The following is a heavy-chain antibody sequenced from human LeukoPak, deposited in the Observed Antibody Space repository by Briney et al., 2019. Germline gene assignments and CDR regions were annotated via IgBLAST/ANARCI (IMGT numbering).Heavy chain of an antibody. CDR3: AREETGDRGYTSAFQHYYGMDV. CDR1: GGAISSAGYY. D-gene: IGHD5-18*01. Sequence: PSETLSLTCTVSGGAISSAGYYWSRIPQHPGKGLDWIGCSHYTRSSYENPSPNSRVTIPVDTTKKQFSLKLSLVTAAATARYYCAREETGDRGYTSAFQHYYGMDVWGRGTTVTVSS. V-gene: IGHV4-31*03. CDR2: SHYTRSS. J-gene: IGHJ6*02.